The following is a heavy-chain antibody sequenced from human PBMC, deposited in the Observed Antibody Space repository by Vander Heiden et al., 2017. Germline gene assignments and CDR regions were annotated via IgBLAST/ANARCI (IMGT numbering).Heavy chain of an antibody. J-gene: IGHJ6*02. CDR1: GFTFNSYG. Sequence: QVQLVESGGGVVQPGRSLRLSCAASGFTFNSYGMHWVRQATGKGREGVAVIWDEGSNKYYADSVKGRFTISRDNSKNTMYLQMNSLRAEDTAVYYCARDLSSSSRYYYYGMDVWGQGTTVTVSS. V-gene: IGHV3-33*01. D-gene: IGHD6-6*01. CDR3: ARDLSSSSRYYYYGMDV. CDR2: IWDEGSNK.